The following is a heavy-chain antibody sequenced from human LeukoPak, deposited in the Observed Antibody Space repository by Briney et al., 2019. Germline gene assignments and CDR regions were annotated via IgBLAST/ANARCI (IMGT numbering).Heavy chain of an antibody. CDR2: FDPEDGET. CDR3: ATGGYSGYDQGYYYYGMDV. D-gene: IGHD5-12*01. Sequence: EASVKVSCKVSGYTLTELSMHWVRQAPGKGLEWMGGFDPEDGETIYAQKFQGRVTMTEDTSTDTAYVELSSLRSEDTAVYYCATGGYSGYDQGYYYYGMDVWGQGTTVTVSS. J-gene: IGHJ6*02. CDR1: GYTLTELS. V-gene: IGHV1-24*01.